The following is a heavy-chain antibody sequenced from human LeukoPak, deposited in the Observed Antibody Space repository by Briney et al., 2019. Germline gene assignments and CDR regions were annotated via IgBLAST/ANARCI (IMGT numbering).Heavy chain of an antibody. V-gene: IGHV4-4*07. CDR2: IYSSGGT. Sequence: SETLSLTCTVSGASISNSYWSWIRQPAGEGLEWIGRIYSSGGTNYNPSLKSRVTMSVDTSRNQFSLKMISMNAADTAVYYCARADILTGYHDAFDIWGQGTMVTVSS. CDR1: GASISNSY. CDR3: ARADILTGYHDAFDI. D-gene: IGHD3-9*01. J-gene: IGHJ3*02.